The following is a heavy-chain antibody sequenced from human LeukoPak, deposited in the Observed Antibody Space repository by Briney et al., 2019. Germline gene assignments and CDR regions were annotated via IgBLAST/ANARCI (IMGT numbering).Heavy chain of an antibody. D-gene: IGHD2-2*01. V-gene: IGHV1-18*01. Sequence: SVKVSCKASGYTFTSYGISWVRQAPGQGLEWMGWISAYKGNTNYAQKLQGTVTMTTDTSTSTAYMELRSLRSDDTAVYYCASGEVVAHRTVGDYFDYWGQGTLVTVSS. J-gene: IGHJ4*02. CDR1: GYTFTSYG. CDR2: ISAYKGNT. CDR3: ASGEVVAHRTVGDYFDY.